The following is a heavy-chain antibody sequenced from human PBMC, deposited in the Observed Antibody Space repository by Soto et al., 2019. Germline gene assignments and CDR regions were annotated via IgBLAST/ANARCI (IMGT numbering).Heavy chain of an antibody. Sequence: TWSRSRTVSGGSISSGENYWSWIRQAPVKVLEWIGYIYYSGTTYYSLSLKGRMAISVDASINQFSLNLSSVTAADTAVYYCGRLAATSSWFHPWGQGTLV. J-gene: IGHJ5*01. CDR2: IYYSGTT. D-gene: IGHD2-15*01. CDR3: GRLAATSSWFHP. CDR1: GGSISSGENY. V-gene: IGHV4-30-4*01.